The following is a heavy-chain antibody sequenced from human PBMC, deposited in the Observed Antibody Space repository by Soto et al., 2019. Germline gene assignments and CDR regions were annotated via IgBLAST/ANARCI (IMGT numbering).Heavy chain of an antibody. J-gene: IGHJ4*02. Sequence: PSETLSLTCAVSGGSISSSNWWSWVRQPPGKGLEWIGEIYHSGSTNYNPSLKSRVTISVDKSKNQFSLKLSSVTAADTAVYYCARNIVATKRKAYFDYWGQGTLVTLL. CDR2: IYHSGST. V-gene: IGHV4-4*02. CDR1: GGSISSSNW. D-gene: IGHD5-12*01. CDR3: ARNIVATKRKAYFDY.